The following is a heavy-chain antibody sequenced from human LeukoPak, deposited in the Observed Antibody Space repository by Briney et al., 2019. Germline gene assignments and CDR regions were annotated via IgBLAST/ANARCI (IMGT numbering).Heavy chain of an antibody. CDR3: ARVRGDSSGPPDYFDY. D-gene: IGHD6-19*01. CDR2: IKQDGSEK. CDR1: GFTFSSYW. Sequence: GGSLRLSFAASGFTFSSYWMSWVRQAPGKGLEWVANIKQDGSEKYYVDSVKGRFTISRDNAKNSLYLQMNSLRAEDTAVYYCARVRGDSSGPPDYFDYWGQGTLVTVSS. J-gene: IGHJ4*02. V-gene: IGHV3-7*01.